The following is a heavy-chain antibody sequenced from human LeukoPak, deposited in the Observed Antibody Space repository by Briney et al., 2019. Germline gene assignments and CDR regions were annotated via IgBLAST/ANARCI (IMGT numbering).Heavy chain of an antibody. V-gene: IGHV4-30-2*02. CDR3: ARNRVVGAPNFDY. CDR1: GGSISSGGYS. Sequence: SETLSLTFAVSGGSISSGGYSWSWIRQPPGKGLEWIGYIYHSGSTNYNPSLKGRVTISLDTSKNQFSLRLTSVTAADTAVYYCARNRVVGAPNFDYWGQGTLVTVFS. J-gene: IGHJ4*02. CDR2: IYHSGST. D-gene: IGHD1-26*01.